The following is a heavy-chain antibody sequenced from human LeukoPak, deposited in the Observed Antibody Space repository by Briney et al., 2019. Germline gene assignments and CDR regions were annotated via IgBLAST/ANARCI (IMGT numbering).Heavy chain of an antibody. CDR1: GGSISSYY. D-gene: IGHD4-17*01. Sequence: SGTLSLTCTVSGGSISSYYWSWIRQPPGKGLEWIGYIYYSGSTNYNPSLKSRVTISVDTSKNQFSLKLSSVTAADTAVYYCARDRGRYGDPDYYYGMDVWGQGTTVTVSS. CDR2: IYYSGST. V-gene: IGHV4-59*01. CDR3: ARDRGRYGDPDYYYGMDV. J-gene: IGHJ6*02.